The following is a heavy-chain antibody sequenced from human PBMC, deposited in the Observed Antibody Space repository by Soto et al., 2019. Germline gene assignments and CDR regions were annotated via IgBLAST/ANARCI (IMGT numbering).Heavy chain of an antibody. D-gene: IGHD2-15*01. CDR1: GYTFSSQY. J-gene: IGHJ5*02. CDR2: INPSGGST. CDR3: ARDGDCSGGSCSTNYWFDP. V-gene: IGHV1-46*01. Sequence: ASVNVSCKASGYTFSSQYMKWVRQAPGEGLFWMGIINPSGGSTSSAQKFQGRLTLTRDISTSTFYMELSSLRSEDTAVYYCARDGDCSGGSCSTNYWFDPWGQGTLVTVSS.